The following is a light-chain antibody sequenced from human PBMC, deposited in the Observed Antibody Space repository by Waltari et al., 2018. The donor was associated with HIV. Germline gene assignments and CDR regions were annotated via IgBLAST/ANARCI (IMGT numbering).Light chain of an antibody. CDR1: SSDVGGYDY. Sequence: QSALTQPRSVSGSPGQSVTISCTGTSSDVGGYDYVSWYQQHPGKAPKVIISDVSRRPSGVPARFSASKSGNTASLTISGLQAADEADYFCCSYASNYILIFGGGTKLTVL. V-gene: IGLV2-11*01. J-gene: IGLJ2*01. CDR2: DVS. CDR3: CSYASNYILI.